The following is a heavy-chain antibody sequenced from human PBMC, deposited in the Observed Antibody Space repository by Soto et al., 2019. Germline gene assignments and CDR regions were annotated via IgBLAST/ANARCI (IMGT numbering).Heavy chain of an antibody. CDR2: IHNTGSP. CDR1: GGSISSGDYY. V-gene: IGHV4-30-4*01. CDR3: ARSRHSGSYFFDY. D-gene: IGHD1-26*01. Sequence: SETLSLTCTVSGGSISSGDYYWTWIRQPPGKGPEWIAYIHNTGSPYYNLSLKSRLTISLDTSKNQFSLRLSSVTAADTAVYYCARSRHSGSYFFDYWGQGILVTVSS. J-gene: IGHJ4*02.